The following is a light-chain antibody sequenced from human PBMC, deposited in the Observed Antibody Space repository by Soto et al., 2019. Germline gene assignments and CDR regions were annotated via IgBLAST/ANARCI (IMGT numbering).Light chain of an antibody. CDR1: NIGSKS. J-gene: IGLJ3*02. CDR3: QVWDSNSDCWV. Sequence: SYELTQSPSVSVAPGQTARITCGGNNIGSKSMHWYQQKPGQAPVLVLYDDSDRPSGIPERFSGSNSGNTATLTISRVEAGDEADYYCQVWDSNSDCWVFGGGTKLTVL. V-gene: IGLV3-21*02. CDR2: DDS.